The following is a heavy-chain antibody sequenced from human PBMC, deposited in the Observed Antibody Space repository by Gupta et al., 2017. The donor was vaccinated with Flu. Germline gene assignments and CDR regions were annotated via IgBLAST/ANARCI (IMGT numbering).Heavy chain of an antibody. CDR1: GFTVSSNY. D-gene: IGHD3-10*01. V-gene: IGHV3-53*02. Sequence: EVQLVETGGGLIQPGGSLRLSCAASGFTVSSNYMSWVRQAPGKGLEWVSVIYSGGSTYYADSVKGRFTISRDNSKNTLYLQMNSLRAEDTAVYYCARDTEKQTSGGFGYYYGMDVWGQGTTVTVSS. CDR3: ARDTEKQTSGGFGYYYGMDV. CDR2: IYSGGST. J-gene: IGHJ6*02.